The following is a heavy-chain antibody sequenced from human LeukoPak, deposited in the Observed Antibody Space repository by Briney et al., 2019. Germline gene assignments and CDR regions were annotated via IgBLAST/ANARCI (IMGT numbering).Heavy chain of an antibody. CDR3: AELGITMIGGV. CDR2: ISSSGSTI. Sequence: GGSLRLSCAASGFTFSSYEMNWVRQAPGKGLEWVSYISSSGSTIYYADSVKGRFTISRDNAKNSLYLQMSSLRAEDTAVYYCAELGITMIGGVWGKGTTVTVSS. D-gene: IGHD3-10*02. J-gene: IGHJ6*04. CDR1: GFTFSSYE. V-gene: IGHV3-48*03.